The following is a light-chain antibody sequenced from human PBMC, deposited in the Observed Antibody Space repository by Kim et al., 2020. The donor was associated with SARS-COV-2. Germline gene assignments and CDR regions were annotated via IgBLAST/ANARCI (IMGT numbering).Light chain of an antibody. CDR2: AAS. Sequence: SASGGDSVNISRRTSEGIRNYLVWLQQKPGKVPKRLIYAASSVQSGVTSMLSRSRSGTVYTLTISTLQPEYFTTYFSLQQNSYPYTLGRET. CDR1: EGIRNY. V-gene: IGKV1-17*03. J-gene: IGKJ2*01. CDR3: LQQNSYPYT.